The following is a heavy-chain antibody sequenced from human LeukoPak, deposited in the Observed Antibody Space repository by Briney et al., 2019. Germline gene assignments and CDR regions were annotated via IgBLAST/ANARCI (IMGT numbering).Heavy chain of an antibody. J-gene: IGHJ4*02. Sequence: WVAVISYDGSNKYYADSVKGRFTISRDNSKNTLYLQMNSLRAEDTAVYYCARDSGSYLGDYWGQGTLVTVSS. V-gene: IGHV3-30-3*01. D-gene: IGHD1-26*01. CDR3: ARDSGSYLGDY. CDR2: ISYDGSNK.